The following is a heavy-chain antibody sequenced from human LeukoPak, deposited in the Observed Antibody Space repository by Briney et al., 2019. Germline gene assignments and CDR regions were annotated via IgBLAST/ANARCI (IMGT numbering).Heavy chain of an antibody. V-gene: IGHV4-39*01. CDR1: GGSITTSSYY. CDR2: IYYTGGT. CDR3: ARGVQLSRYFDL. D-gene: IGHD1-1*01. Sequence: SETLSLTCSVSGGSITTSSYYWGWIRQPPEKGLEWIGSIYYTGGTFYSPSLKSRVTISVDTSKNQFSLKLSSVTAADTAVYYCARGVQLSRYFDLWGRGTLVTVSS. J-gene: IGHJ2*01.